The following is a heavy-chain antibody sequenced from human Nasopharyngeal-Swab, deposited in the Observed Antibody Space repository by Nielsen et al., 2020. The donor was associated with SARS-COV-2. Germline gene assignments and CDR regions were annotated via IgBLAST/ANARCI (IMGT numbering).Heavy chain of an antibody. J-gene: IGHJ4*02. D-gene: IGHD6-19*01. V-gene: IGHV4-59*01. CDR3: ARQHSSGWPVFDY. CDR2: IYYSGYT. CDR1: GGSISSYY. Sequence: ESLKISCTVSGGSISSYYWSWIRQPPGKGLEWIGYIYYSGYTNYNPSLKSRVTISVDTSKNQFSLKLSSVTAADTAVYYCARQHSSGWPVFDYWGQGTLVTVSS.